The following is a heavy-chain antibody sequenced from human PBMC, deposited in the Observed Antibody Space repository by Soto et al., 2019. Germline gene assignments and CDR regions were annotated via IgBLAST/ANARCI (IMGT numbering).Heavy chain of an antibody. V-gene: IGHV1-18*04. CDR1: VFTSSG. CDR3: AREGILGLFDAFDI. CDR2: ISTHNGNT. D-gene: IGHD3-3*01. J-gene: IGHJ3*02. Sequence: VKVSCKASVFTSSGISWVRQAPGQRLEWMGWISTHNGNTIYAQKFQGRVIMTMDTSTTTVYMELRSLRPDDTAVYLCAREGILGLFDAFDIWGQGTMVTVSS.